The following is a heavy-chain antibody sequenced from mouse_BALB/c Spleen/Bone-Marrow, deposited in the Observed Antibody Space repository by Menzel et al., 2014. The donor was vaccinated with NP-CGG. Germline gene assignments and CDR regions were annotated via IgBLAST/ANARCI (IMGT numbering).Heavy chain of an antibody. D-gene: IGHD2-3*01. CDR2: IFPGNVST. Sequence: VQLQQSGAELVKPGASVKLSCKASGYTFTSSGINWVRQRPEQGLAWIGRIFPGNVSTEYNDKFKVKATLTTDKSSGTVYMQLSRLTSEDSAVYFCSRGGWLGGYFDVWGAGTTVTVSS. V-gene: IGHV1-85*01. CDR3: SRGGWLGGYFDV. CDR1: GYTFTSSG. J-gene: IGHJ1*01.